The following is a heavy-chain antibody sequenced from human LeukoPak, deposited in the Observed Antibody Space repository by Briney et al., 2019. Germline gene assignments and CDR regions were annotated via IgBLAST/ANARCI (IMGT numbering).Heavy chain of an antibody. J-gene: IGHJ6*04. V-gene: IGHV3-23*01. CDR3: PELGITMIGGV. CDR1: GFTFSNYA. Sequence: GGSLRPSCAASGFTFSNYAMSWVRQAPGKGLEWVSGISGSDGTTYYADSVKGRFTISRDNSKNTLYLQMNGLRAEDTAVYYCPELGITMIGGVWGKGTTVTISS. D-gene: IGHD3-10*02. CDR2: ISGSDGTT.